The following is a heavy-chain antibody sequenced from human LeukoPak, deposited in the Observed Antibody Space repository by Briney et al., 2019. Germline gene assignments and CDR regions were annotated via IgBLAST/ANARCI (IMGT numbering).Heavy chain of an antibody. Sequence: GGSLRLSCAASGFTVGSNYMNWVRQAPGKGLEWVSVVYSGGSTYYTDSVKGRFTISRDNAKNSLYLQMNSLRAEDTAVYYCAREYSGYFSSSWDYYYYGMDVWGQGTTVTVSS. J-gene: IGHJ6*02. CDR3: AREYSGYFSSSWDYYYYGMDV. D-gene: IGHD5-12*01. CDR1: GFTVGSNY. CDR2: VYSGGST. V-gene: IGHV3-53*01.